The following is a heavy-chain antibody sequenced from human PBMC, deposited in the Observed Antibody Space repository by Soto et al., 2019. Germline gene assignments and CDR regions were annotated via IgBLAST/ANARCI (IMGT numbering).Heavy chain of an antibody. CDR3: TIEGAYPGPDFDY. D-gene: IGHD3-16*01. V-gene: IGHV3-72*01. Sequence: GGSLRLSSAASGFTFSDRYIDWVRQAPGKGLEWVGRTKNKANSYTTEYAASVKGRFTISRDYSRDSVYLQMNSLKTDDTAVYYCTIEGAYPGPDFDYWGQGTLVTVSS. CDR1: GFTFSDRY. CDR2: TKNKANSYTT. J-gene: IGHJ4*02.